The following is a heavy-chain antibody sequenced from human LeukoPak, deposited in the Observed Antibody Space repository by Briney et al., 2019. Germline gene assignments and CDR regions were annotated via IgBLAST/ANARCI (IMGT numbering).Heavy chain of an antibody. D-gene: IGHD6-6*01. J-gene: IGHJ5*02. CDR1: GLTFSSYA. CDR2: ISGSGGST. Sequence: PGGSLRLSCAASGLTFSSYAMSWVRQAPGKGLEWVSAISGSGGSTYYADSVKGRFTISRDNSKNTLYLQMNSLRAADTAVYYCAKKSSLSSDPYSWFDPWGQGTLVTVSS. V-gene: IGHV3-23*01. CDR3: AKKSSLSSDPYSWFDP.